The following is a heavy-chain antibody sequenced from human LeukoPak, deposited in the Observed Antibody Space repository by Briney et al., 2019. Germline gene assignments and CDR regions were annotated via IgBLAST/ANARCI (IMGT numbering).Heavy chain of an antibody. CDR1: GFTFSSYG. CDR3: ARGNYDILTGYYPIDY. V-gene: IGHV3-30*03. Sequence: GGSLRLSCAASGFTFSSYGMHWVRQAPGKGLEWVAVISYDGSNKYYADSVKGRFTTSRDNSKNTLYLQMNSLRAEDTAVYYCARGNYDILTGYYPIDYWGQGTLVTVSS. J-gene: IGHJ4*02. CDR2: ISYDGSNK. D-gene: IGHD3-9*01.